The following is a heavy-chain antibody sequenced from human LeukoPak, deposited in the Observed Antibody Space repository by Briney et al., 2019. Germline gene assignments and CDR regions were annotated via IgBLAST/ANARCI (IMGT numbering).Heavy chain of an antibody. J-gene: IGHJ4*02. CDR3: FYSGSSLDDS. CDR2: ISFDGDDK. CDR1: GFTFSSFG. D-gene: IGHD6-6*01. V-gene: IGHV3-30*03. Sequence: PGGSLRLSCAASGFTFSSFGMQWVRQAPGKGLEWVAVISFDGDDKYYADSVKGRFTISRDNSKNAVYLQMNSLRSEDTAVYYCFYSGSSLDDSWGQGTLVTVSS.